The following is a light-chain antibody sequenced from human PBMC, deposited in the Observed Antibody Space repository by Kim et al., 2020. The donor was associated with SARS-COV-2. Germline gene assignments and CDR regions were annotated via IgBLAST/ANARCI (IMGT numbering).Light chain of an antibody. J-gene: IGKJ4*01. CDR1: QSVSSY. Sequence: SPGERATLYCRASQSVSSYVAWYQQKPGQAPRLLIYDASNRATGIPARFSGSGSGTDFTLTISSLEPEDFAVYYCQQRSNWPPVTFGGGTKVDIK. CDR2: DAS. V-gene: IGKV3-11*01. CDR3: QQRSNWPPVT.